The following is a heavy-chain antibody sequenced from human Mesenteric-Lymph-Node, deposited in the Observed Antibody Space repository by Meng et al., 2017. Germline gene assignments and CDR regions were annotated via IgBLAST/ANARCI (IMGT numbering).Heavy chain of an antibody. D-gene: IGHD6-6*01. CDR1: GYSFSTYW. CDR3: ARDRSIAS. J-gene: IGHJ4*02. CDR2: IKEDGSEK. Sequence: GESLKISCAASGYSFSTYWMSWVRQAPGKGLEWVANIKEDGSEKYYVDSVKGRVTISRDNAKNSVYLQMNSLRGEETVVYYCARDRSIASWGQGTLVTVSS. V-gene: IGHV3-7*01.